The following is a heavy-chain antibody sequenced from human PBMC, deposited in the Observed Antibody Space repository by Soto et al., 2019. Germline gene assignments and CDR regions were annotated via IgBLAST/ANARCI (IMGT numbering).Heavy chain of an antibody. J-gene: IGHJ6*02. CDR2: IYYSGST. D-gene: IGHD3-10*01. Sequence: SETLSLTCTVSGGSISSGGYYWSWIRQHPGKGLEWIGYIYYSGSTYYNPSLKSRVTISVDTSKNQFSLKLSSVTAADTAVYYCARAEGFGELLSEGPQNYGMDVWGQGTTVTVSS. V-gene: IGHV4-31*03. CDR1: GGSISSGGYY. CDR3: ARAEGFGELLSEGPQNYGMDV.